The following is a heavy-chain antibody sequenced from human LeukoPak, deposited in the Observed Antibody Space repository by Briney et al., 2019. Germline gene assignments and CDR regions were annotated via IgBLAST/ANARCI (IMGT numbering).Heavy chain of an antibody. D-gene: IGHD3-16*01. CDR1: SGSISSYY. V-gene: IGHV4-59*08. Sequence: SETLSLTCTVSSGSISSYYWSWIRQPPGKGLEWIGYVYYSGSANYNPSLKSRVTISVDTSKNQFSLKLSSVTAADTAVYYCARQEKLRQFDYWGQGTLVTVSS. CDR2: VYYSGSA. CDR3: ARQEKLRQFDY. J-gene: IGHJ4*02.